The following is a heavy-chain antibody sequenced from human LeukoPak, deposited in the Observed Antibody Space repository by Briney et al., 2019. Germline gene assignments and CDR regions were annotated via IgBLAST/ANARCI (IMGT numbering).Heavy chain of an antibody. CDR3: AAQRITIFGVAHFDI. CDR1: GGSLSSYY. Sequence: PSETLSLTCTVSGGSLSSYYWRCIRRPPGRGLEWSGYIYYSGSTNYNPSLKSRVTISVDTSKNQFSLKLSSVTAADTAVYYCAAQRITIFGVAHFDILGQGTMVTVSS. D-gene: IGHD3-3*01. J-gene: IGHJ3*02. V-gene: IGHV4-59*01. CDR2: IYYSGST.